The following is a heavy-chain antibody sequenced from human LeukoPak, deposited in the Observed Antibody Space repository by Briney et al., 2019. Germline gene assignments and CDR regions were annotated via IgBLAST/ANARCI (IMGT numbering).Heavy chain of an antibody. V-gene: IGHV3-30*02. CDR2: IRYDGSNK. Sequence: GGSLRLSCAASGFTFSIYGMHWVRQAPGKGLDWVAYIRYDGSNKQYADSVKDRFTISRDDAKSTLYLQMNSLRAEDTAVYYCARSGWPYYFDYWGQGTLVTVSS. J-gene: IGHJ4*02. D-gene: IGHD3-22*01. CDR3: ARSGWPYYFDY. CDR1: GFTFSIYG.